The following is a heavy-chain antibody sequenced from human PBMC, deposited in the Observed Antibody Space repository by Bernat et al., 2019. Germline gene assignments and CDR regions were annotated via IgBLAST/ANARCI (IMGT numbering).Heavy chain of an antibody. V-gene: IGHV3-30*18. J-gene: IGHJ4*02. D-gene: IGHD1-26*01. CDR3: AKDEEWEATPY. CDR1: GFTFSSYG. CDR2: ISYDGSNK. Sequence: QVQLVESGGGVVQPGRSLRLSCAASGFTFSSYGMHWVRQAPGKGLEWVAVISYDGSNKYYADSVKGRFTISRDNSKNTLYLQMNSLRAEDTAVYYCAKDEEWEATPYWGQGTLVTVSS.